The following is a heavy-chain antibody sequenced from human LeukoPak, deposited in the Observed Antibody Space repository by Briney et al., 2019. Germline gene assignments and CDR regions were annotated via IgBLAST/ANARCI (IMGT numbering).Heavy chain of an antibody. CDR2: IIPILGIA. CDR3: ARSGYCSGGSCYSRHFQH. J-gene: IGHJ1*01. D-gene: IGHD2-15*01. Sequence: SVKVSCKASGGTFSSYTISWVRQAPGQGLEWMGRIIPILGIANYAQKFQGRVTITADKSTSTAYMELSSLRSEDTAAYYCARSGYCSGGSCYSRHFQHWGQGTLVTVSS. CDR1: GGTFSSYT. V-gene: IGHV1-69*02.